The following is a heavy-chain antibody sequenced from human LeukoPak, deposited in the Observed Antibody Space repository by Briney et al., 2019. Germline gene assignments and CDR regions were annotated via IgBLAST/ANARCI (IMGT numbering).Heavy chain of an antibody. D-gene: IGHD5-24*01. V-gene: IGHV3-23*01. CDR2: ISGGGSNT. CDR3: ARDLDDYNALPPFFQH. CDR1: GFTLSSNY. J-gene: IGHJ1*01. Sequence: GGSLRLSCAASGFTLSSNYMSWVRQAPGQGLEWVSAISGGGSNTYSADSVKGRFTIYRDNSKNTLYLQMNSLRAEDTAVYYWARDLDDYNALPPFFQHWGQGTLVTVSS.